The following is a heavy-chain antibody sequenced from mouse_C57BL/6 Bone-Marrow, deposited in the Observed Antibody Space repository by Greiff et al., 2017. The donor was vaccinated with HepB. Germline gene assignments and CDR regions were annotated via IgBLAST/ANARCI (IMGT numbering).Heavy chain of an antibody. CDR2: IDPENGDT. J-gene: IGHJ3*01. D-gene: IGHD2-3*01. CDR3: TADGYYGFAY. V-gene: IGHV14-4*01. Sequence: VQLQQSGAELVRPGASVKLSCTASGFNIKDDYMHWVKQRPEQGLEWIGWIDPENGDTEYATKFQGKATKTADTSSNTAYLQLNSLPSEDSAVYYCTADGYYGFAYWGQGTLVTVSA. CDR1: GFNIKDDY.